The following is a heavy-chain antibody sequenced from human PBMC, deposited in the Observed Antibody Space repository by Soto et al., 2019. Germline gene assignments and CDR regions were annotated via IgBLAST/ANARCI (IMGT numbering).Heavy chain of an antibody. V-gene: IGHV1-18*01. D-gene: IGHD4-17*01. Sequence: QVQLVQSGAEVKKPGASVKVSCKASGYTFTSYGISWVRQAPGQGLEWMGWISAYNGNTNYAQKLQGRVTMTTDTSTRTAYMELRSLRSDDTAVYYCARDTPRVYGDYSGDGNWFDPWGQGTLVTVSS. CDR2: ISAYNGNT. CDR3: ARDTPRVYGDYSGDGNWFDP. CDR1: GYTFTSYG. J-gene: IGHJ5*02.